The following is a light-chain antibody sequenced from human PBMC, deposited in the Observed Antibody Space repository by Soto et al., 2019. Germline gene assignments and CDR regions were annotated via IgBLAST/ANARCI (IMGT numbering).Light chain of an antibody. J-gene: IGKJ4*01. Sequence: DIQMPQSPSSLSASVGDRVTITCRASQNINNYLTWYQQKPRKAPKILIYTAASLQSGVPSRFNGSGSGTDFTLTINSLQTEDLATYCCQQPYSLPLTFGGGTKVEIK. V-gene: IGKV1-39*01. CDR3: QQPYSLPLT. CDR1: QNINNY. CDR2: TAA.